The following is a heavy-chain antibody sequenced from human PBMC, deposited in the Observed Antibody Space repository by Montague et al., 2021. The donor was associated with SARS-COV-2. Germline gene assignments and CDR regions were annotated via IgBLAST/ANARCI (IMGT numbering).Heavy chain of an antibody. CDR2: IYYSGYT. CDR1: GGSISSSSYY. J-gene: IGHJ5*02. V-gene: IGHV4-39*07. D-gene: IGHD6-13*01. CDR3: ARSGSWGIFDP. Sequence: SETLSLTCTVSGGSISSSSYYWGWIRQPPGKGLDWIGSIYYSGYTHYNPSLKSRVTISVDTSKNHFSLRLSSVTAADTAVYYCARSGSWGIFDPWGQGTLVIVSS.